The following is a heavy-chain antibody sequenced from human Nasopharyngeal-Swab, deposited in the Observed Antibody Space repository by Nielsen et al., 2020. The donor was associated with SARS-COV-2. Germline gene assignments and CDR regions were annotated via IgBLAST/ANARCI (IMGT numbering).Heavy chain of an antibody. CDR1: GYTLTDLG. CDR2: FDPQEGKA. Sequence: ASVKVSCKISGYTLTDLGMHWVRRGPGKGPEWMGGFDPQEGKAIYAEEFRGRVTMTEDTGTHTAYMELSSLMSGDTAAYYCAATVLSRLQGTAPHLDYWGQGTHVTVSS. CDR3: AATVLSRLQGTAPHLDY. D-gene: IGHD1-1*01. V-gene: IGHV1-24*01. J-gene: IGHJ4*02.